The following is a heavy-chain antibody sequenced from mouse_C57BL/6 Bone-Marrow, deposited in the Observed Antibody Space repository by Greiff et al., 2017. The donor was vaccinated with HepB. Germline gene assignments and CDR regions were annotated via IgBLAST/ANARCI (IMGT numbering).Heavy chain of an antibody. CDR3: TRETAQATLFAY. CDR2: IYPGNSDT. D-gene: IGHD3-2*02. CDR1: GYTFTSYW. J-gene: IGHJ3*01. V-gene: IGHV1-5*01. Sequence: EVQLQQSGTVLARPGASVKMSCKTSGYTFTSYWMHWVKQRPGQGLEWIGAIYPGNSDTSYNQKFKGKAKLTAFTSASTAYMELSSLTNEDSAVYYCTRETAQATLFAYWGQGTLVTVSA.